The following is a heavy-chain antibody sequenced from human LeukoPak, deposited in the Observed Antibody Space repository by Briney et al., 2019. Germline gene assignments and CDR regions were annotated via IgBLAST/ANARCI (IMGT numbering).Heavy chain of an antibody. CDR2: IYYSGST. J-gene: IGHJ3*02. D-gene: IGHD5-12*01. CDR3: ARVNWSGYDFRGAFDI. Sequence: SETLSLTCSVSDDSITMYYWTWIRQPPGKGLEWIGYIYYSGSTNYNPSLKSRVTISVDTSKKQFSLKLSSVTAADTAVYYCARVNWSGYDFRGAFDIWGQGKTVTVSS. V-gene: IGHV4-59*01. CDR1: DDSITMYY.